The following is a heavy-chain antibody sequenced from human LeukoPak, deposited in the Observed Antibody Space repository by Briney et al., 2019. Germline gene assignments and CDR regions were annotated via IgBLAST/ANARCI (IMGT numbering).Heavy chain of an antibody. CDR1: GGSISSYY. J-gene: IGHJ4*02. CDR2: IYYSGST. D-gene: IGHD3-22*01. Sequence: SETLSLTCTVSGGSISSYYWSWIRQPPGKGLEWIGYIYYSGSTNYNPSLKSRVTISVDTSKNQFSLKLSSVTAAGTAVYYCARADYYDSSGLHYFDYWGQGTLVTVSS. CDR3: ARADYYDSSGLHYFDY. V-gene: IGHV4-59*01.